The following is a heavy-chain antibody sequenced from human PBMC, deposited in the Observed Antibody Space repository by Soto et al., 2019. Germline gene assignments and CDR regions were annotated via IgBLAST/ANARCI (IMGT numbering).Heavy chain of an antibody. V-gene: IGHV3-23*01. J-gene: IGHJ5*02. CDR2: ISGSGGST. CDR3: AKVEMTTVTSDPNWFDP. Sequence: GGSLRLSCAASGFTFSSYAMSWVRQAPGKGLEWVSAISGSGGSTYYADSVKGRFTISRDNSKNTLYLQMNSLRAEDTAVYYCAKVEMTTVTSDPNWFDPWGQGTLVTAPQ. CDR1: GFTFSSYA. D-gene: IGHD4-17*01.